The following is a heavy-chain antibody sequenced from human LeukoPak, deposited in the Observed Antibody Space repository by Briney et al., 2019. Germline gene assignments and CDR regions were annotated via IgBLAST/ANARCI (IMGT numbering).Heavy chain of an antibody. CDR1: GFTFSSYA. Sequence: GGSLRLSCAASGFTFSSYAMHWVRQAPGKGLEWVAVISYDGSNKYYADSVKGRFTISRDNSKNTLYLQMNSLRAEDTAVYYCAKSPCSSTSCYTDYWGQGTLVIVSS. D-gene: IGHD2-2*02. J-gene: IGHJ4*02. V-gene: IGHV3-30-3*02. CDR2: ISYDGSNK. CDR3: AKSPCSSTSCYTDY.